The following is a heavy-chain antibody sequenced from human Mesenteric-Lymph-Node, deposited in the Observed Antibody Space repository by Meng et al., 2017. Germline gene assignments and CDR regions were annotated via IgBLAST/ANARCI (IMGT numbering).Heavy chain of an antibody. CDR2: ITTSSSYI. J-gene: IGHJ4*02. D-gene: IGHD2-8*02. Sequence: GESLKISCVASGFTFSSYTMNWVRQAPGKGLEWVSSITTSSSYIYFADSLKGRFTISRDNAKNSLYLQMNSLRAEDTAVYYYARLGTGGDCFDYWGQGTLVTVSS. CDR3: ARLGTGGDCFDY. CDR1: GFTFSSYT. V-gene: IGHV3-21*01.